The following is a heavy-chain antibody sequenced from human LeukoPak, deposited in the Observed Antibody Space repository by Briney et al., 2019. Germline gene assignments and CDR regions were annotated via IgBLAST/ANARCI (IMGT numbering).Heavy chain of an antibody. CDR2: IYYSGSA. V-gene: IGHV4-31*11. J-gene: IGHJ4*02. Sequence: PSQTLSLTYAVPGGSISSADFYWSWIRQHPGKGLEWIGFIYYSGSAYYNPSLKSRVSISVDTSKNQFSLTLYSVTAADTAGYYCAGGSDYFDYWGQGTLVTVSS. CDR3: AGGSDYFDY. CDR1: GGSISSADFY.